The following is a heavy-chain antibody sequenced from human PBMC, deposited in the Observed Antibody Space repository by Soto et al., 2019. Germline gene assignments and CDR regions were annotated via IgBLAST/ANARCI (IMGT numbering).Heavy chain of an antibody. V-gene: IGHV3-30*02. CDR1: GFTFSNYG. J-gene: IGHJ6*02. CDR2: ILYDGSNK. Sequence: PVGSLRLSCAASGFTFSNYGMHWARQAPGKGPEWVAAILYDGSNKYYADSVKGRFTISRDNSKNTLYLQMNSLRAEDTAVYYCAKDLYSSSWYYYYGMDVWGQGTTVTVSS. CDR3: AKDLYSSSWYYYYGMDV. D-gene: IGHD6-13*01.